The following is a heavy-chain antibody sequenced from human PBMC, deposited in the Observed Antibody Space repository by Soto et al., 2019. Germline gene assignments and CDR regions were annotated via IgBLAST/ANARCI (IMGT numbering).Heavy chain of an antibody. Sequence: EVQLVESGGGLIQPGGSLRLSCAASGFTVSSNYMSWVRQAPGKGLEWVSVIYSGGSTYYADSVKGRFTISRDNSKNTLYLQMNSLRAEDTAVYYCASPAVAGARFFDYWGQGTLVTVSS. CDR1: GFTVSSNY. CDR2: IYSGGST. CDR3: ASPAVAGARFFDY. J-gene: IGHJ4*02. V-gene: IGHV3-53*01. D-gene: IGHD6-19*01.